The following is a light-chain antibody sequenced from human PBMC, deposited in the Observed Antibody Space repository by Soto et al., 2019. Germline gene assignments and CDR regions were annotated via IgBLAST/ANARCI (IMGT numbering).Light chain of an antibody. CDR1: SGSIASNY. V-gene: IGLV6-57*04. Sequence: NFLLTQPHSVSESPGKTVTISCTRSSGSIASNYVQWYQQRPGSAPTTVIYEDNQRPSGVPDRFSSSIDSSSNSASLTISGLKTEEEADYYCQSYDSSNYVVFGGGTKLTVL. CDR2: EDN. CDR3: QSYDSSNYVV. J-gene: IGLJ2*01.